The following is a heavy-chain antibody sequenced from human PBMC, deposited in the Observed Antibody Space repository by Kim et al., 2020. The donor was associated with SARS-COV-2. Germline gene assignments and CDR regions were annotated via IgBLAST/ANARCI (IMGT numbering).Heavy chain of an antibody. J-gene: IGHJ6*02. D-gene: IGHD6-19*01. Sequence: GGSLRLSCAASGFTFSNYALHWVRQGPGKGRAWVSVISYEGTNNYYADSVQGRFNISRDNSKDTLYLHMNSLRIDDTGLYDCATDLAQWLASRYFYGMDVWRQEPTVTVPS. CDR1: GFTFSNYA. CDR3: ATDLAQWLASRYFYGMDV. V-gene: IGHV3-30-3*01. CDR2: ISYEGTNN.